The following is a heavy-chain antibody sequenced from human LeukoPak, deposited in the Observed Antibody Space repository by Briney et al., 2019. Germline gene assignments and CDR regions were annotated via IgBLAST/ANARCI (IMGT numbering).Heavy chain of an antibody. D-gene: IGHD5-18*01. J-gene: IGHJ4*02. CDR3: ARVGQLWAIDY. CDR2: IGSSSSYI. Sequence: GGSLRLSCAASGFTLSSYSMNWVRQAPGKGLEWVSSIGSSSSYIYYADSVKGRFTISRDNAKNSLYLQMNSLRAEDTAVYCCARVGQLWAIDYWGQGTLVTVSS. CDR1: GFTLSSYS. V-gene: IGHV3-21*01.